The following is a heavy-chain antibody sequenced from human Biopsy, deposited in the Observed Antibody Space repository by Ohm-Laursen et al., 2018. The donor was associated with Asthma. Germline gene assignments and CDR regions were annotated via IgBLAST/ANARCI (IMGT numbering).Heavy chain of an antibody. CDR3: VRDGTDDAFDI. J-gene: IGHJ3*02. Sequence: SLRLSCSAFGFSFSNFAIHWVRQAPGKGLEWVGVISKDASTQDYADSVKGRFTMARDNSKNTQDLQMNSLREEDTAVYYCVRDGTDDAFDIWGQGTVVSVSS. CDR1: GFSFSNFA. V-gene: IGHV3-30*06. CDR2: ISKDASTQ. D-gene: IGHD1-1*01.